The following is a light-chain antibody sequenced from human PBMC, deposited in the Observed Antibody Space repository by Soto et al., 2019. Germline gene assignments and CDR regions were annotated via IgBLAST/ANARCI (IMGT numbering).Light chain of an antibody. Sequence: IGVTQSPSTLSVSPGERATLSCRASQSVSILLAWYQQKPGQAPRLLIHGATSRATGIPARFSGSGSGTEFPPTISVLQSEDFATYYFQQYNKSPVTFGRGTKVDIK. CDR2: GAT. V-gene: IGKV3-15*01. CDR1: QSVSIL. CDR3: QQYNKSPVT. J-gene: IGKJ4*01.